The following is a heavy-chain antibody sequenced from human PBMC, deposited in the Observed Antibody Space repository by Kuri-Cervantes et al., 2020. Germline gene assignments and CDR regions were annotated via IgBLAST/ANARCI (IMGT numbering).Heavy chain of an antibody. J-gene: IGHJ1*01. Sequence: GESLKISCAASGFTFSSYEMNWVRQAPGKGLEWVSYISSSGSTIYYADPVKGRFTISRDNAKNSLYLQMNSLRAEDTAVYYCAITYYDFWSGYPSREYFQHWGQGTLVTVSS. CDR1: GFTFSSYE. V-gene: IGHV3-48*03. CDR2: ISSSGSTI. CDR3: AITYYDFWSGYPSREYFQH. D-gene: IGHD3-3*01.